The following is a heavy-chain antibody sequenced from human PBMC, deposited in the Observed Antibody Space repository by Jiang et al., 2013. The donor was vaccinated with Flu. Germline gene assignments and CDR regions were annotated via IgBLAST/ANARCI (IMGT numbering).Heavy chain of an antibody. D-gene: IGHD2-2*01. Sequence: GPGLVKPSETLSLTCSVSGDSFSSGGSYWAWIRQPPGKGLEWIGSIFYSGSTYYSPSLKRRVTISVDTSKDQFSLKLTSVTAADTAVYYCARSFGSTSNCFAASDSWGQGTLVTVSS. J-gene: IGHJ5*02. CDR1: GDSFSSGGSY. CDR3: ARSFGSTSNCFAASDS. CDR2: IFYSGST. V-gene: IGHV4-39*01.